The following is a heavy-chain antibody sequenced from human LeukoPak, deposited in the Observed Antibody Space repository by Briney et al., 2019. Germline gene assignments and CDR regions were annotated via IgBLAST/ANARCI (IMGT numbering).Heavy chain of an antibody. CDR2: IRSKAYGGTT. CDR1: GFTFGDYA. Sequence: GGSLRLSCTASGFTFGDYAMSWFRQAPGKGLEWVGFIRSKAYGGTTEYAASVKGRFTISRDDSKSIAYLQMNSLKTEDTAVYYCTRAVADTQTTYDSSGYYFDYWGQGTLVTVSS. J-gene: IGHJ4*02. V-gene: IGHV3-49*03. CDR3: TRAVADTQTTYDSSGYYFDY. D-gene: IGHD3-22*01.